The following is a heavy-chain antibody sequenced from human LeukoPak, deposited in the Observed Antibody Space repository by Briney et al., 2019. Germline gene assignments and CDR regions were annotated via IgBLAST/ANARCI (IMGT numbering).Heavy chain of an antibody. Sequence: ASVKVSCKSSGYTFTTYAMHWVRQAPGQRLEWMGWINAGIGNTKYSQKFQGRVTITRDTSASTAYMELSSLRSEDTAVYYCARMAYLDYWGQGTLVTVSS. D-gene: IGHD2-21*01. CDR1: GYTFTTYA. CDR2: INAGIGNT. J-gene: IGHJ4*02. V-gene: IGHV1-3*01. CDR3: ARMAYLDY.